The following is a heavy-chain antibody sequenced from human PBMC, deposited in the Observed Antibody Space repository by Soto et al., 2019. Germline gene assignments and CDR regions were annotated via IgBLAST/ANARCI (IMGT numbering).Heavy chain of an antibody. V-gene: IGHV3-30*18. D-gene: IGHD3-16*01. CDR1: GFAFSSYA. Sequence: QVQLVESGGGVVQPGASLRLSCEASGFAFSSYAMHWVRQAPGKGLEWVGVIAYDDNYIYYADSVKGRFPISRDNSKTTLYVQVNSLRPEDTAVYYCAKGILSATIGPYAMDVWGQGTTVTVSS. J-gene: IGHJ6*02. CDR2: IAYDDNYI. CDR3: AKGILSATIGPYAMDV.